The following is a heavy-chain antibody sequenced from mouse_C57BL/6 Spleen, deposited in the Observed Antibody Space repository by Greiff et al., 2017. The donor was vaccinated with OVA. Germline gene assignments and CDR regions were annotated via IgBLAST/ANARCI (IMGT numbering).Heavy chain of an antibody. CDR1: GYAFSSYW. J-gene: IGHJ4*01. Sequence: QVQLKESGAELVKPGASVKISCKASGYAFSSYWMNWVKQRPGKGLEWIGQIYPGDGDTNYNGKFKGKATLTADKSSSTAYMQLSSLTSEDSAVYFCAIYYGSSGDAMDDWGQGTSVTVSS. V-gene: IGHV1-80*01. CDR3: AIYYGSSGDAMDD. CDR2: IYPGDGDT. D-gene: IGHD1-1*01.